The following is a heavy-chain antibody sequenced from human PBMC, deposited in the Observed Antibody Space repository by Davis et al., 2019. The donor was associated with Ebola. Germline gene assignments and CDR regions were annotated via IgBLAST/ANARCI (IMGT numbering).Heavy chain of an antibody. CDR1: GCSISSSSYY. CDR3: ARRRAFGSGSYMY. Sequence: SETLSLTCTVSGCSISSSSYYWGWIRQPPGKGLEWIGSIYYSGSTYYNPSLKSRVTISVDTSKNQFSLKLSSVTAADTAVYYCARRRAFGSGSYMYWGQGTLVTVSS. J-gene: IGHJ4*02. V-gene: IGHV4-39*01. CDR2: IYYSGST. D-gene: IGHD3-10*01.